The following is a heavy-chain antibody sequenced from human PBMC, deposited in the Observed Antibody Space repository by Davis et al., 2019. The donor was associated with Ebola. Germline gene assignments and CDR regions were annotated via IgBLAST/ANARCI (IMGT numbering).Heavy chain of an antibody. CDR1: GYTFTSYG. V-gene: IGHV1-18*01. CDR2: ISAYNGNT. Sequence: ASVKVSCKASGYTFTSYGISWVRQAPGQGLEWMGWISAYNGNTNYAQKLQGRVTMTTDTSASTAYMELSSLRSEDTAVYYCARSVAVAGYFDYWGQGTLVTVSS. D-gene: IGHD6-19*01. J-gene: IGHJ4*02. CDR3: ARSVAVAGYFDY.